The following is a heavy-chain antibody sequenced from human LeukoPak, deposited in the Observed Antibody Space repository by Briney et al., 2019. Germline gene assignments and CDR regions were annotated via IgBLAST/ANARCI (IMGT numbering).Heavy chain of an antibody. CDR3: AKAPTKITMIVADY. CDR2: ISGSGGST. D-gene: IGHD3-22*01. Sequence: PGGSLRLSCVASGFPFSSYWMTWVRQAPGKGLEWVSGISGSGGSTYYADSVKGRFTISRDNSKNTLYLQMNSLRAEDTAVYYCAKAPTKITMIVADYWGQGTLVTVSS. V-gene: IGHV3-23*01. J-gene: IGHJ4*02. CDR1: GFPFSSYW.